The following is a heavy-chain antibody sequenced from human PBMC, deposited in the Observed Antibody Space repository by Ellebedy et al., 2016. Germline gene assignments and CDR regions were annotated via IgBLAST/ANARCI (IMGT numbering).Heavy chain of an antibody. J-gene: IGHJ4*02. D-gene: IGHD3-10*01. CDR1: GFTFSSYS. CDR3: AKDMRVRGATVGLDY. CDR2: ISSSSSYI. V-gene: IGHV3-21*04. Sequence: GGSLRLSXAASGFTFSSYSMNWVRQAPGKGLEWVSSISSSSSYIYYADSVKGRFTISRDNSKNTLYLQMNSLRAEDTALYYCAKDMRVRGATVGLDYWGQGTLVTVSS.